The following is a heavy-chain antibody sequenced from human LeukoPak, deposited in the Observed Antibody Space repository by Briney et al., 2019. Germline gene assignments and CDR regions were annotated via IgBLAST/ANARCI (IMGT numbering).Heavy chain of an antibody. CDR3: AGAGSSSWSYDAFDI. CDR1: GGSISSGSYY. V-gene: IGHV4-61*02. Sequence: PSETLSLTCTVSGGSISSGSYYWNWIRQPAGKGLEWIGRIYTSGSTNYNPPLKSRVTISVDTSKNQFSLKLSSVTAADTAVYYCAGAGSSSWSYDAFDIWGQGTMVTVSS. CDR2: IYTSGST. D-gene: IGHD6-13*01. J-gene: IGHJ3*02.